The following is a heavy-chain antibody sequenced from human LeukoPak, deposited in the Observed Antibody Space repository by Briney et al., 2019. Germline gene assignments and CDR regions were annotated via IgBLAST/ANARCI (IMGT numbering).Heavy chain of an antibody. J-gene: IGHJ4*02. CDR2: THPGGSET. V-gene: IGHV5-51*01. CDR1: GYSFINYW. Sequence: GESLKISCKVSGYSFINYWIGWVRQLPGKGLEWMGVTHPGGSETRYDPSFQGQVTISADRSTSTAYLQWSSLRASDTAMYYCARASRDGYNQNFDHWGQGTLVTVSS. D-gene: IGHD5-24*01. CDR3: ARASRDGYNQNFDH.